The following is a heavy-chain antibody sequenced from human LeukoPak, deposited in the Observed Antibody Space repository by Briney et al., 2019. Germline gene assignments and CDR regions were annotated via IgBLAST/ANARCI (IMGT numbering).Heavy chain of an antibody. V-gene: IGHV3-53*01. Sequence: PGGSLRPSCAASGFTVSGTYMSWVRQAPGKGLEWVSLIYSGGGTYYADSVKGRFTISRDNSKNTLYLQMNSLRADDTAVYYCARGYSGTGFWGQGTLVTVSS. CDR3: ARGYSGTGF. J-gene: IGHJ4*02. CDR2: IYSGGGT. CDR1: GFTVSGTY. D-gene: IGHD1-26*01.